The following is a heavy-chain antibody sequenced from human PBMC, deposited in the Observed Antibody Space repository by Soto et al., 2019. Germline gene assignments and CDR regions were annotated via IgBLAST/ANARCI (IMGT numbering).Heavy chain of an antibody. V-gene: IGHV1-58*01. CDR3: AVVGPLVRARGYQVELEY. D-gene: IGHD1-26*01. CDR2: IVVGSGNT. Sequence: QMQLVQSGPEVKKPGTSVKVSCKASGFTFTSSAVQWVRQARGQRLEWIGWIVVGSGNTHYAQKFQERVTITRAMSTRTAYMELSSLTSEDTAVYYCAVVGPLVRARGYQVELEYWGQGTLVTVSS. J-gene: IGHJ4*02. CDR1: GFTFTSSA.